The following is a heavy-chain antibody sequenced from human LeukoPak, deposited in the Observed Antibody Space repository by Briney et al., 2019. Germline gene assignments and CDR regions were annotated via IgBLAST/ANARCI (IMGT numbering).Heavy chain of an antibody. CDR3: ARGKDYYDSSGYY. D-gene: IGHD3-22*01. V-gene: IGHV4-59*12. CDR1: GGSISSYY. J-gene: IGHJ4*02. CDR2: IYYSGST. Sequence: SETLSLTCTVSGGSISSYYWSWIRQPPGKGLEWIGNIYYSGSTNYNPSLKSRVTISVDTSKNQFSLKLSSVTAADTAVYYCARGKDYYDSSGYYWGQGTLVTVSS.